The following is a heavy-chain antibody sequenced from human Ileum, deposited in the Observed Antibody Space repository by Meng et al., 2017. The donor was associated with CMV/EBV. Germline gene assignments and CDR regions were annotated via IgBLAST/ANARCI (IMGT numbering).Heavy chain of an antibody. Sequence: QVQLHRSGPGLVKPSQTLSLTWAGDSVSSSTESWNWIRQSPSRGLEWLGRTWYGSKWYYEYAVSVKSRITIIPDTSQNQISLQLNSVTPDDTAVYYCTYGWPLKYWGQGSLVTVSS. D-gene: IGHD3-10*01. J-gene: IGHJ4*02. V-gene: IGHV6-1*01. CDR3: TYGWPLKY. CDR1: DSVSSSTES. CDR2: TWYGSKWYY.